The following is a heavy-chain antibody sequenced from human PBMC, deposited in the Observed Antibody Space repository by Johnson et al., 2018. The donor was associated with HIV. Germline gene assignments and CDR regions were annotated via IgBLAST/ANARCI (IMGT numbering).Heavy chain of an antibody. CDR1: GFTFIDSG. Sequence: QVQLVESGGGVVQPGGSLTLSCAATGFTFIDSGMHWVRQAPGKGLAWVSVIYSGGSTYYADSVKGRFTISRDNSKNTLYLQMNSLGAEDTAVYYCARKKATVFSTTSTNYAFDIWGQGTMVTVSS. CDR2: IYSGGST. V-gene: IGHV3-NL1*01. J-gene: IGHJ3*02. CDR3: ARKKATVFSTTSTNYAFDI. D-gene: IGHD1-1*01.